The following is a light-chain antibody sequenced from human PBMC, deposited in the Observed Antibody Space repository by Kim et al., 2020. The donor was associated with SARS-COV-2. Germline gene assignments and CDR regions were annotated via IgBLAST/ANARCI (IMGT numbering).Light chain of an antibody. CDR2: DVT. V-gene: IGLV2-11*03. CDR1: SSDVGGYDY. Sequence: GQSVAISCTGTSSDVGGYDYVSWYQQHPGKAPKLMVYDVTKRPLGVPDHFSGSKSGNTASLTISGLQAEDEADYYCCSYVGSYIMVFGGGTQLTVL. J-gene: IGLJ2*01. CDR3: CSYVGSYIMV.